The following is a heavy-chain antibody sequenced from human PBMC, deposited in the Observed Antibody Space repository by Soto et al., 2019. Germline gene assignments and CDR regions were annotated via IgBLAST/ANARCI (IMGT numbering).Heavy chain of an antibody. Sequence: SETLSLTCAVSGGSMRSNNRWSWVRQPPGKGLEWIGEIFHSGSTNYNPSLKTRVTISVDKSKNQFSLKLSSLTSEDTAIYYCARDDSGYSGSHYIDYFNFWGQGTLVTVSS. V-gene: IGHV4-4*02. CDR3: ARDDSGYSGSHYIDYFNF. J-gene: IGHJ4*02. CDR2: IFHSGST. CDR1: GGSMRSNNR. D-gene: IGHD1-26*01.